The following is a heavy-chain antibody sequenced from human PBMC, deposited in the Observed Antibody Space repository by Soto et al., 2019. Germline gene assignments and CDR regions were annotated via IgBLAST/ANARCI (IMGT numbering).Heavy chain of an antibody. J-gene: IGHJ4*02. Sequence: QAQLQQWGTGLLKPSETLSLTCAVYGGSLSGNYWGWVRQPPGKGLEWIGETHHSGSTAYNPSLKSRVTISVDTSRNQFSLKLNSVTAADTAVYYCARTTAAIDLNYWSQGTLVTVSS. CDR3: ARTTAAIDLNY. CDR2: THHSGST. V-gene: IGHV4-34*01. CDR1: GGSLSGNY. D-gene: IGHD2-2*01.